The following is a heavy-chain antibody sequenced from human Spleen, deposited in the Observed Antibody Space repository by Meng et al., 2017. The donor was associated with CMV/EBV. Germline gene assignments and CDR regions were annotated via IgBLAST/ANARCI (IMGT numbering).Heavy chain of an antibody. D-gene: IGHD4-23*01. CDR2: IWYDGSNK. V-gene: IGHV3-33*01. J-gene: IGHJ4*02. Sequence: GESLKISCAASGFTFSSYGMHWVRQAPGKGLEWVAVIWYDGSNKYYADSVKGRFTISRDNSKNTLYLQMNSLRAEDTAVYYCARSENSPGDYWGQGTLVTVSS. CDR3: ARSENSPGDY. CDR1: GFTFSSYG.